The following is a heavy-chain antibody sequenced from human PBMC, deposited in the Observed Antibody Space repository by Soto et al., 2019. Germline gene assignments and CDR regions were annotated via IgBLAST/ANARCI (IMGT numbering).Heavy chain of an antibody. D-gene: IGHD2-2*01. J-gene: IGHJ6*02. CDR2: ISWDGGST. CDR1: GFTFDDYA. Sequence: GGSLRLSCAASGFTFDDYAMHWVRQAPGKGLEWVSLISWDGGSTYYADSVKGRFTISRDNSKNSLYLQMNSLRAEDTALYYCAKVRLPAAYYYGMDVWGQGTTVTVS. V-gene: IGHV3-43D*04. CDR3: AKVRLPAAYYYGMDV.